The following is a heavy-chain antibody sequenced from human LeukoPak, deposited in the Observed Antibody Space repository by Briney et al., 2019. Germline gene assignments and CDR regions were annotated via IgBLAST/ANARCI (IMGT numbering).Heavy chain of an antibody. CDR2: INPSSGST. J-gene: IGHJ4*02. V-gene: IGHV1-46*01. CDR1: GYTFTTYY. D-gene: IGHD5-18*01. Sequence: GASAKVSCKASGYTFTTYYMHWVRQAPGQGLEWMGIINPSSGSTSYAQKFQGRVTMTRDTSTSTVYMELSSLRSEDTAIYYCARVLGAHRYGSIDHWGQGTLVTVSS. CDR3: ARVLGAHRYGSIDH.